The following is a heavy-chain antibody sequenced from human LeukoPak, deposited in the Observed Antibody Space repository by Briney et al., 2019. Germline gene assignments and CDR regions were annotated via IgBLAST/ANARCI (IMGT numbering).Heavy chain of an antibody. CDR2: INHSGST. Sequence: PSETLSLTCAVHGGSFSGYYWSWIRQPPGKGLEWIGEINHSGSTNYNPSLKSRVTISVDTSKNQFSLKLSSVTAADTAVYYCARRPQRLIMKNAFDIWGQGTMVTVSS. D-gene: IGHD6-25*01. CDR1: GGSFSGYY. CDR3: ARRPQRLIMKNAFDI. J-gene: IGHJ3*02. V-gene: IGHV4-34*01.